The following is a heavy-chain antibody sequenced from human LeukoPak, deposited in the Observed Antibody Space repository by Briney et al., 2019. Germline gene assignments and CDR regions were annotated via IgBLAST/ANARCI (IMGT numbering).Heavy chain of an antibody. D-gene: IGHD1-26*01. CDR1: GGSISGSSYY. CDR3: ARHNSGSSDY. Sequence: PSETLSLTCTVSGGSISGSSYYWGWIRQPPGKGLEWIGSIYYSGSTNYNPSLKSRVTISVDTSKNQFSLKLSSVTAADTAVYYCARHNSGSSDYWGQGTLVTVSS. CDR2: IYYSGST. V-gene: IGHV4-39*01. J-gene: IGHJ4*02.